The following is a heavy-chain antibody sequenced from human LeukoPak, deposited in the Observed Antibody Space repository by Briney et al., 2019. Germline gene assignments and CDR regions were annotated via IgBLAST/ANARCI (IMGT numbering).Heavy chain of an antibody. CDR2: IRYDGSEK. J-gene: IGHJ4*02. V-gene: IGHV3-30*02. CDR3: ATSVTGYSSPFYY. Sequence: RGSLRLSCAASGFSFNSYDMQWVRQSPGKGLEWVTFIRYDGSEKYYVDSVEGRFTISRDNSKNTLYLQMNSLRAEDTAVYYCATSVTGYSSPFYYWGQGTLVTVSP. D-gene: IGHD6-13*01. CDR1: GFSFNSYD.